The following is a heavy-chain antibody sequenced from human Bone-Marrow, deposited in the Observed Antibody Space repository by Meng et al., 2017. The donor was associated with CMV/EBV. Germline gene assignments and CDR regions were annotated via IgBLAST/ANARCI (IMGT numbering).Heavy chain of an antibody. V-gene: IGHV3-7*01. J-gene: IGHJ5*02. D-gene: IGHD3-16*02. CDR2: IKQDGSEK. CDR3: ARDGRGRLRLGELSWYNWFDP. CDR1: GFTFSSYW. Sequence: GESLKISCAASGFTFSSYWMSWVRQAPGKGLEWVANIKQDGSEKYYVDSVKGRFTIPRDNAKNSLYLQMNSLRAEDTAVYYCARDGRGRLRLGELSWYNWFDPWGQGTLVTVSS.